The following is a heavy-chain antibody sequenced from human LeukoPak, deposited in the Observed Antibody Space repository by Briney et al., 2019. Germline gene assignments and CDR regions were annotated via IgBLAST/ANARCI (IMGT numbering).Heavy chain of an antibody. CDR1: GFTVSSKY. CDR2: IYSGGDT. Sequence: GGSLRLSCAASGFTVSSKYMSWVRQAPGKGLEWVAVIYSGGDTYYADSVKGRFTISRDNSKNMIYLEMSSLKAEDTAVYYCARERNLEIAVAGTIFDYWGQGTLVTVSS. J-gene: IGHJ4*02. D-gene: IGHD6-19*01. V-gene: IGHV3-66*01. CDR3: ARERNLEIAVAGTIFDY.